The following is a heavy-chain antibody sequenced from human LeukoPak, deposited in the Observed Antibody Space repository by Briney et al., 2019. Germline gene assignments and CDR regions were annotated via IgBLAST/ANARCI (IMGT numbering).Heavy chain of an antibody. CDR1: GGSFSGYY. CDR2: INHSGTT. J-gene: IGHJ3*02. D-gene: IGHD2-15*01. Sequence: SETLSLTCAVYGGSFSGYYWNWIRQSPGKGLEWIGEINHSGTTNYIPSLKSRVTISVDPSKKQFSLKLSSVTAADTAVYYCARFPCSGDSCYSGIRAFDIWGQGTMVTVSS. CDR3: ARFPCSGDSCYSGIRAFDI. V-gene: IGHV4-34*01.